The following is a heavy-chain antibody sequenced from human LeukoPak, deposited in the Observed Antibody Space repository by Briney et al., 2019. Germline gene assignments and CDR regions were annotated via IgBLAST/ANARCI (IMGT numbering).Heavy chain of an antibody. D-gene: IGHD3-16*01. CDR2: INHSGST. CDR1: GGSISSGGYY. J-gene: IGHJ6*02. CDR3: ARRGGLKVWYYYYFGMDV. V-gene: IGHV4-34*01. Sequence: PSETLSLTCAVSGGSISSGGYYWSWIRQPPGKGLEWIGEINHSGSTNYNPSLKSRVTISVDTSKNQFSLKLSSVTASDTAVYYCARRGGLKVWYYYYFGMDVWGQGTTVTVSS.